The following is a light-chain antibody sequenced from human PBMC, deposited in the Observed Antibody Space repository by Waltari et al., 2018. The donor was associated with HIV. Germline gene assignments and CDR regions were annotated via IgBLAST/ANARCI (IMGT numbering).Light chain of an antibody. CDR1: SSDIGEYHY. V-gene: IGLV2-14*01. Sequence: QSALTQPASVSGSPGQSLTISCPGPSSDIGEYHYVSWFQHHPPKAPKLIRFDVSYRPSCVSNRFAGSKAGNTASLTISGLQAEDEADYYCSSYTTMYTGVFGGGTKLTVL. CDR3: SSYTTMYTGV. CDR2: DVS. J-gene: IGLJ3*02.